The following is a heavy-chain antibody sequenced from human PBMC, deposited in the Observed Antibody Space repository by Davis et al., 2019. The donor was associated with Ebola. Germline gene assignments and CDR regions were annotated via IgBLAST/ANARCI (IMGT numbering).Heavy chain of an antibody. Sequence: PGESLKISCAASGFTFSSYAMSWVRQAPGKGLEWVSVISGSGGSTYYADSVKGRFTISRDNSKNTLYLQMNSLRAEDTALYYCARSKNSGSGSFYPIDYWGQGTQVTVS. CDR2: ISGSGGST. D-gene: IGHD3-10*01. CDR3: ARSKNSGSGSFYPIDY. CDR1: GFTFSSYA. V-gene: IGHV3-23*01. J-gene: IGHJ4*02.